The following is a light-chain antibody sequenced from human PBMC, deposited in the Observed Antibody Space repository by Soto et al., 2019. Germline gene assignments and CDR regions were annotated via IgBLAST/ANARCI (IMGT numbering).Light chain of an antibody. Sequence: EIQITQSPSSLSAFVGNRVKIPFRASQNVGRYLNWYQQRPGKAPKLLIYAVSSVQSGVPSRFSGSGSGTDFSLTISSVQPEDFATYYCQQSYSTPPDITFGQGTRLEIK. CDR1: QNVGRY. CDR3: QQSYSTPPDIT. V-gene: IGKV1-39*01. CDR2: AVS. J-gene: IGKJ5*01.